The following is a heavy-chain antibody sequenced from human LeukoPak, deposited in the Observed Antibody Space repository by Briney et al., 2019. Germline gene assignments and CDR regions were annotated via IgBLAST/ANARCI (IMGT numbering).Heavy chain of an antibody. J-gene: IGHJ3*02. V-gene: IGHV3-7*01. CDR1: GITFSSYW. CDR2: INEDGSEK. Sequence: GGSLRLSCAVSGITFSSYWMTWVRLAPGKGLEWVSNINEDGSEKYFVDSVKGRFSISRDNAKTSLYLQMNSLRAEDTAMYYCAEYYYDSSGPLSALDIWGQGTMVTVSS. CDR3: AEYYYDSSGPLSALDI. D-gene: IGHD3-22*01.